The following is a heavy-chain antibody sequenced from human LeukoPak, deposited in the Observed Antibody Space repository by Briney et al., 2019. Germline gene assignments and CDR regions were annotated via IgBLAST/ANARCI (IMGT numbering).Heavy chain of an antibody. V-gene: IGHV3-30*02. CDR3: AKDRYYDSSGPSDY. J-gene: IGHJ4*02. Sequence: PGGSLRLSCAASRFTFSNYDMHWVRQAPGKGLEWVAFIQYDGSNKHYADSVKGRFTISRDNSKNTMYLQMNSLRAEDTAVYYCAKDRYYDSSGPSDYWGQGTLVTVSS. CDR2: IQYDGSNK. D-gene: IGHD3-22*01. CDR1: RFTFSNYD.